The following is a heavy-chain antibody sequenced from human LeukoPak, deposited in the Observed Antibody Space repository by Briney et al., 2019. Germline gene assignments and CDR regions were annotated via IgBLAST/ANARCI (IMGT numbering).Heavy chain of an antibody. CDR3: ARHSFGYGLVFGY. V-gene: IGHV4-38-2*01. Sequence: PSETLSLTCAVSGYSISSGYYWGWIRQPPGKGLEWIGSIYHSGSTYYNPSLKSRVTISVDTSKNQFSLKLSSGTAADTAVYYCARHSFGYGLVFGYWGQGTLVTVSS. J-gene: IGHJ4*02. CDR2: IYHSGST. D-gene: IGHD5-18*01. CDR1: GYSISSGYY.